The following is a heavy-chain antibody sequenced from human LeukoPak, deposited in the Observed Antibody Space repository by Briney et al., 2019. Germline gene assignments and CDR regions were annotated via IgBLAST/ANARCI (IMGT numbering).Heavy chain of an antibody. J-gene: IGHJ4*02. Sequence: SVKVSCKASGGTFSSYAISWVRQAPRQGLEWMGGIIPIFGTANYAQKFQGRVTITTDESTSTAYMELSSLRSEDTAVYYCARDNRLAARRGTLDYWGQGTLVTVSS. CDR1: GGTFSSYA. D-gene: IGHD6-6*01. V-gene: IGHV1-69*05. CDR2: IIPIFGTA. CDR3: ARDNRLAARRGTLDY.